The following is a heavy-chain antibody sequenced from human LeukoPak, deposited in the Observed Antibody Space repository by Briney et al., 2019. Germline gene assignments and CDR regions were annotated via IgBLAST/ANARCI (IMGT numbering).Heavy chain of an antibody. J-gene: IGHJ3*02. Sequence: PGGSLRLSCTTSEFTFSNYWMHWVRHVPGKGLEWVSAISGSGGSTYYADSVKGRFTISRDNSKNTLYLQMNSLRAEDTAVYYCAKDQQLLLQDDAFDIWGQGTMVTVSS. V-gene: IGHV3-23*01. D-gene: IGHD2-15*01. CDR1: EFTFSNYW. CDR2: ISGSGGST. CDR3: AKDQQLLLQDDAFDI.